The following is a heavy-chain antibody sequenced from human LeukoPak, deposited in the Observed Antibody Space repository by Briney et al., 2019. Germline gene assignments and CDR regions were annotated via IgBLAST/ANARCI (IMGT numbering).Heavy chain of an antibody. CDR2: IYYSGST. V-gene: IGHV4-59*01. CDR1: GGSISSYY. Sequence: SETLSLTCTVSGGSISSYYWSWIRQPPGKGPEWIGDIYYSGSTNYNPSLKSRVTISVATSKNQFSLKLSSVTAADTAVYYCARGDFWSGWEVWGKGTTVTVSS. J-gene: IGHJ6*04. CDR3: ARGDFWSGWEV. D-gene: IGHD3-3*01.